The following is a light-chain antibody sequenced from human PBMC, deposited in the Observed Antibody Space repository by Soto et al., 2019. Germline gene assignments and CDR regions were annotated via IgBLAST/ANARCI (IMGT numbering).Light chain of an antibody. V-gene: IGLV2-8*01. J-gene: IGLJ1*01. CDR2: EVS. CDR3: SSYAGSNIV. CDR1: SSDVGAYNY. Sequence: QSALTQPPSASGSPGQSVTISCTGTSSDVGAYNYVSWYQQHPGKAPQVMIYEVSKRPSGVPDRFSGSKSGNTASLTVSGLQAEDEAEYYCSSYAGSNIVFGTGTKVTVL.